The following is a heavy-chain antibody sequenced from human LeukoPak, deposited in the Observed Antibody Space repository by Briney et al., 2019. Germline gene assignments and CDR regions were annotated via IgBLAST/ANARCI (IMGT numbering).Heavy chain of an antibody. V-gene: IGHV1-18*01. D-gene: IGHD2-2*01. J-gene: IGHJ5*02. Sequence: ASVKVSCKASGYTFTSYGISWVRQAPGQGLEWMGWISAYNGNTNYAQKLQGRVTMTTDTSTSTAYMELRSLRSDDTAVYYCARDNHCSSTSCYAGGGFDPWGQGTLVTVSS. CDR3: ARDNHCSSTSCYAGGGFDP. CDR2: ISAYNGNT. CDR1: GYTFTSYG.